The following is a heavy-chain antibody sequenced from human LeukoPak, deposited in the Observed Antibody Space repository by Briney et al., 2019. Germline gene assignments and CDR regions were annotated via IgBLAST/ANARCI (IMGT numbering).Heavy chain of an antibody. CDR2: ISYDGSNK. Sequence: GGSLRLSCAASGFTFSDYYMSWIRQAPGKGLEWVAVISYDGSNKYYADSVKGRFTISRDNSKNTLYLQMNSLRAEDTAVYYCAKSIAVAGTGAVLDYWGQGTLVTVSS. V-gene: IGHV3-30*18. CDR1: GFTFSDYY. J-gene: IGHJ4*02. D-gene: IGHD6-19*01. CDR3: AKSIAVAGTGAVLDY.